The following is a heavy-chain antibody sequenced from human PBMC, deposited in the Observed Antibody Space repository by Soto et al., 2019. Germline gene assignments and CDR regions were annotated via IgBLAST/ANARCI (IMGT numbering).Heavy chain of an antibody. D-gene: IGHD6-6*01. Sequence: GGSVKVSCKASGCTFSSYAISWVRQAPGQGLEWMGGIIPIFCTANYAQKFQGRVTITADKSTSTAYMEMSSLRSVDTAVYYCASVLSIEEEKKNYYYYYGMDVWGQGTTVTVSS. V-gene: IGHV1-69*06. CDR3: ASVLSIEEEKKNYYYYYGMDV. CDR1: GCTFSSYA. CDR2: IIPIFCTA. J-gene: IGHJ6*02.